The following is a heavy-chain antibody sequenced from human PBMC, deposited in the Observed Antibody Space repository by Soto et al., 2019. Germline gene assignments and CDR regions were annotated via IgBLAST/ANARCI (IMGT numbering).Heavy chain of an antibody. CDR3: ARGGGSCCFEY. J-gene: IGHJ4*02. Sequence: EVQLLESGGGMAQPGGSLRLSCAASGFIFSNYAMSWVRLAPGKGLEWVSAISGGADSSHYADSVKGRFSISRDNSKNTLYLQMNGLRADDTAVYYCARGGGSCCFEYWGQGTLVTVSS. CDR2: ISGGADSS. D-gene: IGHD2-15*01. V-gene: IGHV3-23*01. CDR1: GFIFSNYA.